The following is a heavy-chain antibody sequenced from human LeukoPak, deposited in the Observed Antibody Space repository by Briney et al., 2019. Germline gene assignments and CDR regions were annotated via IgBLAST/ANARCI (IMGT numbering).Heavy chain of an antibody. CDR3: AKDGAKWLDPLYYYMDV. CDR2: IWYDGSNK. CDR1: GFTFSSYG. D-gene: IGHD6-19*01. J-gene: IGHJ6*03. Sequence: PGRSLRLSCAASGFTFSSYGMHWVRQAPGKGREWVAVIWYDGSNKYYADSVKGRFTISRDNSKNTLYLQMNSLRAEDTAVYYCAKDGAKWLDPLYYYMDVWGKGTTVTVSS. V-gene: IGHV3-33*06.